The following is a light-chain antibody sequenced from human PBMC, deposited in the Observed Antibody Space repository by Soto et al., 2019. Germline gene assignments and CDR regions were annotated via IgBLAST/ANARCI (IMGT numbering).Light chain of an antibody. J-gene: IGKJ2*01. V-gene: IGKV4-1*01. CDR1: QSVLYSSNNKNY. CDR2: WAS. Sequence: DIVMTQSPDSLAVSLGERATINCKSGQSVLYSSNNKNYLAWYQQKPGQPPKLLIYWASTRESGVPDRFSGSGSGTDFTLTISSLQAEDVAVYYCQQYYSTPPYTYGQGTKLEIK. CDR3: QQYYSTPPYT.